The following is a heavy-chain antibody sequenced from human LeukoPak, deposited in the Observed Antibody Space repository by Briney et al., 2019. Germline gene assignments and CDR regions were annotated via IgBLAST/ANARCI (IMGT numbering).Heavy chain of an antibody. CDR3: ARDFRSADY. CDR1: GFTFSTYC. Sequence: GGSLRLSCAASGFTFSTYCMHWVRQAPGKGPMWVSRICPDGTVTDYADSVKARFIISRDNARNTVYLQMNSLRVEDTAVYYCARDFRSADYWGQGTLVTVSS. V-gene: IGHV3-74*01. J-gene: IGHJ4*02. CDR2: ICPDGTVT.